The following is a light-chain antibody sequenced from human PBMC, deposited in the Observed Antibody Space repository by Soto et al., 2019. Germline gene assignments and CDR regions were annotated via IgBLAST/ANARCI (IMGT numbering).Light chain of an antibody. CDR3: QQYYSYPT. CDR1: QGISSY. V-gene: IGKV1-8*01. Sequence: AIRMTQSPSYFSASPGARAPITCRASQGISSYLAWYQQKPGKAPKLLIYAASTLQSGVPSRFSGSGSGTDFTLTISCLQSEDFATYYCQQYYSYPTFGQGTRLEIK. CDR2: AAS. J-gene: IGKJ5*01.